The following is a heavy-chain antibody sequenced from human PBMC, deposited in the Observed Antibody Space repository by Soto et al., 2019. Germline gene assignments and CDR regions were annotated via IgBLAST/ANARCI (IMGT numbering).Heavy chain of an antibody. CDR1: GYTFTSYG. V-gene: IGHV1-18*04. D-gene: IGHD7-27*01. Sequence: GASVKVSCKASGYTFTSYGISWLQQAPGQRLEWMGWISPDNGNTNHAQKLQGRVTMTTDTSTSTAYMELRSLRSDDTAVYYCARVRAGEGYYYYYGMDVWGQGTTVTVSS. J-gene: IGHJ6*02. CDR2: ISPDNGNT. CDR3: ARVRAGEGYYYYYGMDV.